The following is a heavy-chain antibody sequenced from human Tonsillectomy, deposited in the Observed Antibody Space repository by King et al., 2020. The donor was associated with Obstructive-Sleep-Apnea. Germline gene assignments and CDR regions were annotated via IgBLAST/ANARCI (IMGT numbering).Heavy chain of an antibody. CDR2: MYYSGSI. Sequence: LQLQESGPRLVKPSETLSLTCSVSGGSINRSSYYWGWIRQPPGKGLEWIGSMYYSGSIFYNPSLESRLTISVDNSKNQFSLRLTSVTAADTAVYYCLVEVTTKELVDYWGQGTLVTVSS. J-gene: IGHJ4*02. CDR1: GGSINRSSYY. CDR3: LVEVTTKELVDY. V-gene: IGHV4-39*07. D-gene: IGHD4-17*01.